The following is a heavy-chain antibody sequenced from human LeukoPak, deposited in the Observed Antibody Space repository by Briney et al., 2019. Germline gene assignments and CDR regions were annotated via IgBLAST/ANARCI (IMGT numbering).Heavy chain of an antibody. J-gene: IGHJ4*02. CDR2: ISHSGST. V-gene: IGHV4-34*01. D-gene: IGHD6-13*01. CDR1: GGSFSGYC. CDR3: ARGVGGSWYLGDLDY. Sequence: KTSETLSLTCAVYGGSFSGYCWSWIRQPPGKGLEWIGEISHSGSTNYNTSLKSRVTISVDTSKNQFSLKLSSVTAADTAVYYCARGVGGSWYLGDLDYWGQGTLVTVSS.